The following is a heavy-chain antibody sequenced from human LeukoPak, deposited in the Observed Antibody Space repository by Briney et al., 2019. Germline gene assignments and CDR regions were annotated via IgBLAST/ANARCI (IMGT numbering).Heavy chain of an antibody. CDR3: ARGVVVPAWYYYYMDV. CDR1: GGSISSYY. J-gene: IGHJ6*03. CDR2: IYYSGST. D-gene: IGHD2-2*01. V-gene: IGHV4-59*01. Sequence: PSETLSLTCTVSGGSISSYYWSWIRQPPGKGLEWIGYIYYSGSTNYNPSLKSRVTISVDTSKNQFSLKLSSVTAADTAVYYCARGVVVPAWYYYYMDVWGKGTTVTVSS.